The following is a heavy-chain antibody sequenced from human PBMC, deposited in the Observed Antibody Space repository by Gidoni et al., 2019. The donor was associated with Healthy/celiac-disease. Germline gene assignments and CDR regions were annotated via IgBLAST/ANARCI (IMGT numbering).Heavy chain of an antibody. J-gene: IGHJ3*02. CDR3: ARTPRDGYNLGAFDI. Sequence: QVQLQESGSGLVKPSETLSLTCTVYGGSVSSGIYYWSWIRQPPGKGLAWIGYIYYSVSTNYNPSLKSRVTISVDTSKNQFSLQLSSVTAADTAVYYCARTPRDGYNLGAFDIWGQGTMVTVSS. CDR2: IYYSVST. D-gene: IGHD5-12*01. V-gene: IGHV4-61*01. CDR1: GGSVSSGIYY.